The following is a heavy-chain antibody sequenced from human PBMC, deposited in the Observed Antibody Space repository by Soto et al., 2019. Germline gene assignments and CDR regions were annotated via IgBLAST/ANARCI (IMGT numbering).Heavy chain of an antibody. Sequence: GGSLRLSCAASGFTFSNAWMNWVRQAPGKGLEWVGRIKSKTDGGTTDYAAPVKGRFTISRDDSKNTLYLQMNSLKTEDTAVYYRTAAIRLRFADWFLVREDPVDYCRRRPLVTVSS. V-gene: IGHV3-15*07. CDR1: GFTFSNAW. CDR2: IKSKTDGGTT. CDR3: TAAIRLRFADWFLVREDPVDY. D-gene: IGHD3-3*01. J-gene: IGHJ4*02.